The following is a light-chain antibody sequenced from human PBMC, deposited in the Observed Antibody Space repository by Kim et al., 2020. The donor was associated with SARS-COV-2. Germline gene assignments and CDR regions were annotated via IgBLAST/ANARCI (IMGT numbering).Light chain of an antibody. Sequence: SSELTQDPAVSVALGQTVRITCQGDSLRSYYASWYQQKPGQAPVLVIYGKNNRPSEIPDRFSGSSSGNTASLTITGAQAEDEADYYCNSRDSSGNYVFGTGTKVTVL. CDR3: NSRDSSGNYV. CDR1: SLRSYY. J-gene: IGLJ1*01. V-gene: IGLV3-19*01. CDR2: GKN.